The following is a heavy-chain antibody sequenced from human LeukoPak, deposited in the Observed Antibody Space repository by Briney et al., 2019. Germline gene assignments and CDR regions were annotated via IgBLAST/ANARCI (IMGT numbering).Heavy chain of an antibody. CDR3: AIYYDSSGYETMNAFDI. D-gene: IGHD3-22*01. J-gene: IGHJ3*02. CDR2: ISSSSSTI. Sequence: PGGSLRPSCAASGFTFSEYAMSWVRQAPGKGLEWVSYISSSSSTIYYADSVEGRFTISRDNAKNSLYLQMNSLRAEDTAVYYCAIYYDSSGYETMNAFDIWGQGTMVTVSS. V-gene: IGHV3-48*04. CDR1: GFTFSEYA.